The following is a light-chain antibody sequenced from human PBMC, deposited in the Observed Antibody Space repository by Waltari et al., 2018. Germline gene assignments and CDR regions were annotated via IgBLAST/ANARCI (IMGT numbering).Light chain of an antibody. CDR3: QKYGSLPAT. CDR2: DAS. J-gene: IGKJ1*01. Sequence: EILLTQYPGTLSLSPGERATPSCRASQSISKYLAWDQQKPGQAPRLLIYDASIRATGIPDRFSGSGYGTDFSLTISRLEPEDYAVYYCQKYGSLPATFGRGTKVEIK. V-gene: IGKV3-20*01. CDR1: QSISKY.